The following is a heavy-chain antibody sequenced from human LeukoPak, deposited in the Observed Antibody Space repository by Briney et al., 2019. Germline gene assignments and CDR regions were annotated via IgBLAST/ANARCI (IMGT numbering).Heavy chain of an antibody. CDR3: ARARFGYGHYYFDN. CDR1: AFTFSTYW. Sequence: GGSLRLSCAASAFTFSTYWMSWVRQAPGKGLEWVANIKQDGSEKYYVDSVKGRFTISRDNAKDSLYLQMNSLRAEDTAVYYCARARFGYGHYYFDNWGQGTLVTVSS. V-gene: IGHV3-7*04. CDR2: IKQDGSEK. J-gene: IGHJ4*02. D-gene: IGHD3-10*01.